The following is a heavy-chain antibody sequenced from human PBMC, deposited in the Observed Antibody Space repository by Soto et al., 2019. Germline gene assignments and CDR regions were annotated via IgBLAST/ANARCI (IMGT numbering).Heavy chain of an antibody. V-gene: IGHV3-30*18. CDR1: GFTFSSYG. CDR3: AKEHCCGGSCYSRGDD. D-gene: IGHD2-15*01. J-gene: IGHJ4*02. Sequence: QVQLVESGGGVGQPGRSLRISCAAAGFTFSSYGMHWVRQAPGKGLEWVAVISYDGSNKYYADSVKGRFTISRDNAKDTLYLQMNGLRAEHTAVYYCAKEHCCGGSCYSRGDDWGQGTLDSVSS. CDR2: ISYDGSNK.